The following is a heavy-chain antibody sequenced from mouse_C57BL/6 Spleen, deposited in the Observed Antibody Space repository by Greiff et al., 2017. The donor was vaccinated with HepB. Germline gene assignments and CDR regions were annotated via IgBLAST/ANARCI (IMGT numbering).Heavy chain of an antibody. Sequence: QVQLQQPGAELVMPGASVKLSCKASGYTFTSYWMHWVKQRPGQGLEWIGEIDPSDSYTNYNQQFKGKSTLTVDKSSSTAYMQLSSLTYEDSAVYYCARGGLTGLTGTEEFDYWGQGTTLTVSS. D-gene: IGHD4-1*01. CDR3: ARGGLTGLTGTEEFDY. CDR2: IDPSDSYT. V-gene: IGHV1-69*01. CDR1: GYTFTSYW. J-gene: IGHJ2*01.